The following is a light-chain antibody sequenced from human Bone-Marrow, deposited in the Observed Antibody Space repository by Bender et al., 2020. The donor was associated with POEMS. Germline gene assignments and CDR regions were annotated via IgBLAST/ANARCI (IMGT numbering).Light chain of an antibody. CDR2: DDR. CDR1: NIGSKS. J-gene: IGLJ3*02. V-gene: IGLV3-21*02. Sequence: SYVLTQPPSLSVTPGETAGITCGGNNIGSKSVHWYQQRPGQAPVMVVHDDRDRPSGIPERFSGSNSGNTATLTISSVEAGDEADYYYQVWDSSRDHPLFGGGTKLTVL. CDR3: QVWDSSRDHPL.